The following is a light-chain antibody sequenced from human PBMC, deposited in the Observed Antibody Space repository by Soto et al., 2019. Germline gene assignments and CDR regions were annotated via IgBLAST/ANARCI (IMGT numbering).Light chain of an antibody. CDR3: QQYNNWPRT. V-gene: IGKV3-15*01. J-gene: IGKJ1*01. CDR2: GAS. Sequence: EIVMTQSPATLSVSPGERATLSCRASQSVSSNLAWYQQKPGQAHRLLIYGASTRATGIPARFSGSGSGTEFTLTISSLHSEDFAVDYCQQYNNWPRTFGQGTKVAIK. CDR1: QSVSSN.